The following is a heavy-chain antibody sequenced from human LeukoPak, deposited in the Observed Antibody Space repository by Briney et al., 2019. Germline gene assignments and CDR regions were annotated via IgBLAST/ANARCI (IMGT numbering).Heavy chain of an antibody. D-gene: IGHD1-7*01. CDR2: TYYRSKWYN. Sequence: SQTLSPTCAISGDSVSSNSVAWSWIRQSPSRGLEWLGRTYYRSKWYNDYAVSVKSRITINPDTSKNQFSLQLNSVTPEDTAVYYCALELRSYYYYYGMDVWGQGTTVTVSS. J-gene: IGHJ6*01. CDR1: GDSVSSNSVA. CDR3: ALELRSYYYYYGMDV. V-gene: IGHV6-1*01.